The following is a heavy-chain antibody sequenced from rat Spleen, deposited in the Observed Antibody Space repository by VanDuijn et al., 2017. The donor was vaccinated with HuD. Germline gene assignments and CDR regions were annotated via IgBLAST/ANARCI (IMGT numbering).Heavy chain of an antibody. D-gene: IGHD1-11*01. CDR3: ARRHYGYTDYFDY. CDR1: GFTFSNYY. V-gene: IGHV5S23*01. CDR2: ISNARGIT. J-gene: IGHJ2*01. Sequence: EVQLVESGGGLVQPGGSLKLPCAASGFTFSNYYMAWVSQAPTKGLEWIASISNARGITYYPDSVKGRFTISRDIANSTLYLRMNSLKSEDTATYYCARRHYGYTDYFDYWGQGVMVTVSS.